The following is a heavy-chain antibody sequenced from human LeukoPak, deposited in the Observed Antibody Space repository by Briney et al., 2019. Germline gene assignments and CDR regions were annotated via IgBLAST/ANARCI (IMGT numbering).Heavy chain of an antibody. J-gene: IGHJ4*02. CDR2: IYYSGST. Sequence: SETLSLTCTVSGGSISSYYWSWIRQPPGKGLEWIGYIYYSGSTNYNPSLKSRVTISVDTSKNQFSLKLSSVTAADTAVYYCARNGGELFIDYWGQGTLVTVSS. V-gene: IGHV4-59*01. CDR1: GGSISSYY. D-gene: IGHD3-10*01. CDR3: ARNGGELFIDY.